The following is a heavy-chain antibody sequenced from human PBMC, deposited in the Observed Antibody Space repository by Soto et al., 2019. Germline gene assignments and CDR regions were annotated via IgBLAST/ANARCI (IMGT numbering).Heavy chain of an antibody. CDR2: IYYSGST. Sequence: PSETLSLTCTVSGGSISSGGYYWNWIRQHPGKGLEWIGYIYYSGSTYYNPSLKSRVTISVDTSKNQFSLKLSSVTAADTAIYYCARGYSGYDLYWGQGTLVTVSS. D-gene: IGHD5-12*01. CDR3: ARGYSGYDLY. CDR1: GGSISSGGYY. V-gene: IGHV4-31*03. J-gene: IGHJ4*02.